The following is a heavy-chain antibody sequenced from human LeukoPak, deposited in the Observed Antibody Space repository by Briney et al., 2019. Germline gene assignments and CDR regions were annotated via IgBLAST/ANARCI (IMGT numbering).Heavy chain of an antibody. Sequence: SVKVSCKASGGTFSSYAISWVRQAPGQGLEWMGRIIPILGIANYAQKFQGRVTMTRDTSTSTVYMELSSLRSEDTAVYYCARAIGYCSSTSCSYYYYYGMDVWGQGTTVTVSS. V-gene: IGHV1-69*04. CDR2: IIPILGIA. J-gene: IGHJ6*02. CDR3: ARAIGYCSSTSCSYYYYYGMDV. D-gene: IGHD2-2*01. CDR1: GGTFSSYA.